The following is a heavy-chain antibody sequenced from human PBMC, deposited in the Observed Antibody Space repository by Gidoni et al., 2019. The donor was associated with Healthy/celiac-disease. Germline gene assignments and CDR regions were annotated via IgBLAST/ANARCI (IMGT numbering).Heavy chain of an antibody. D-gene: IGHD4-17*01. J-gene: IGHJ6*02. CDR1: GFTFSNAW. V-gene: IGHV3-15*01. CDR2: IKSKTDGGTT. Sequence: EVQLVESGGGLVKPGGSLRLSCAASGFTFSNAWMSWVRQAPGKGLEWVGRIKSKTDGGTTDYAAPVKGRFTISRDDSKNTLYLQMNSLKTEDTAVYYCTTGGDDGDRVYYYYYGMDVWGQGTTVTVSS. CDR3: TTGGDDGDRVYYYYYGMDV.